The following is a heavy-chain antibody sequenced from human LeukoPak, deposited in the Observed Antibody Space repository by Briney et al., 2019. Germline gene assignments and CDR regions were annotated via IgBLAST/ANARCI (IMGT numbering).Heavy chain of an antibody. V-gene: IGHV1-8*01. CDR2: MNPSSGNT. D-gene: IGHD4-17*01. CDR3: ARVPNRGDKFDP. J-gene: IGHJ5*02. CDR1: GYTFISYD. Sequence: GASVKVSCKASGYTFISYDINWVRQATGQGLEWMGWMNPSSGNTGYAQKFQGRVTMTRDTSIGTAYMELSSLRSEDSAVYYCARVPNRGDKFDPWGQGTLVTVSS.